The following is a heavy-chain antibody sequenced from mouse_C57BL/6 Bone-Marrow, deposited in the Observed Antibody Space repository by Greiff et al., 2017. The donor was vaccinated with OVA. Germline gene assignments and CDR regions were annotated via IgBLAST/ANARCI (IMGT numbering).Heavy chain of an antibody. CDR1: GYTFTDYE. Sequence: VKLMESGAELVRPGASVTLSCKASGYTFTDYEMHWVKQTPVHGLEWIGAIDPETGGTAYNQKFKGKAILTADKSSSTAYMELRSLTSEDSAVYYCTRDDYDYYAMDYWGQGTSVTVSS. D-gene: IGHD2-4*01. CDR3: TRDDYDYYAMDY. J-gene: IGHJ4*01. CDR2: IDPETGGT. V-gene: IGHV1-15*01.